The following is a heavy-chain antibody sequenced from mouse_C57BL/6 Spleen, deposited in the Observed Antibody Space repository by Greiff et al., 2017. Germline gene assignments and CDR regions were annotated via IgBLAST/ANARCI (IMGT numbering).Heavy chain of an antibody. D-gene: IGHD2-4*01. J-gene: IGHJ4*01. Sequence: EVKLMESGGGLVKPGGSLKLSCAASGFTFSSYAMSWVRQTPEKRLEWVATISDGGSYTYYPDNVKGRFTISRDNAKNNLYLQMSHLKSEDTAMYYCARGRLRDAMDYWGQGTSVTVSS. V-gene: IGHV5-4*03. CDR2: ISDGGSYT. CDR1: GFTFSSYA. CDR3: ARGRLRDAMDY.